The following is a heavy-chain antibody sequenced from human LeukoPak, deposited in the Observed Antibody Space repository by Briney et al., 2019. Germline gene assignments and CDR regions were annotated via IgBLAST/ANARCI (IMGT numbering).Heavy chain of an antibody. CDR2: IYHSGST. D-gene: IGHD6-13*01. Sequence: SETLSLTCAVSGYSISSGYYWGWIRQPPGKGLEWVGSIYHSGSTYYNPSLKSRVTISVDTSKNQFSLKLSSVTAADTAVYYCARPHSSSWYRVAFDIWGQGTMVTVSS. CDR3: ARPHSSSWYRVAFDI. J-gene: IGHJ3*02. CDR1: GYSISSGYY. V-gene: IGHV4-38-2*01.